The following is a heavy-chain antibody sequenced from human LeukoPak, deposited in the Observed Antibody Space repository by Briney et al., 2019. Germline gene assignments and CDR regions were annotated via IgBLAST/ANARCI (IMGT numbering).Heavy chain of an antibody. Sequence: ASVKVSCKASGYTFTSYDINWVRQATGQGLEWMGWMNRNSGNTGYAQKFQGRVTMTRNTSISTAYMELSSLRSEDTAVYYCARGLKPDYGDYFWFDPWGQGTLVTVSS. CDR3: ARGLKPDYGDYFWFDP. J-gene: IGHJ5*02. D-gene: IGHD4-17*01. V-gene: IGHV1-8*01. CDR1: GYTFTSYD. CDR2: MNRNSGNT.